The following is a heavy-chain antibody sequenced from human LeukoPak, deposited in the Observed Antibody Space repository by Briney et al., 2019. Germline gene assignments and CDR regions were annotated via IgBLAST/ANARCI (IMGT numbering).Heavy chain of an antibody. CDR2: INPNSGGT. CDR1: GYTFTGYY. J-gene: IGHJ4*02. V-gene: IGHV1-2*02. Sequence: ASVKVSCKASGYTFTGYYMHWVRQAPGQGLEWMGWINPNSGGTNYAQKFQGRVTMTRDTSISTAYMELSRLRSDDTAVYYCARGGYSYGYRIPADYWGQGTLVTVSS. CDR3: ARGGYSYGYRIPADY. D-gene: IGHD5-18*01.